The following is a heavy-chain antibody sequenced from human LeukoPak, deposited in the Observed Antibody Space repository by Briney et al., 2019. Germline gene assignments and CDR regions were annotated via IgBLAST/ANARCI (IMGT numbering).Heavy chain of an antibody. J-gene: IGHJ6*02. CDR1: GYTLTELS. V-gene: IGHV1-24*01. D-gene: IGHD5-18*01. CDR2: FGPEDGET. Sequence: ASVKVSCKVSGYTLTELSMHWVRQAPGKGLEWMGGFGPEDGETIYAQKFQGRVTMTEDTSTDTAYMELSSLRSEDTAVYYCATDSHTAMVNYYGMDVWGQGTTVTVSS. CDR3: ATDSHTAMVNYYGMDV.